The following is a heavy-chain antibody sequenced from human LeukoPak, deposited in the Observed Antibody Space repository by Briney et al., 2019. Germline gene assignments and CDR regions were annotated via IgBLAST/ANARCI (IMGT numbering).Heavy chain of an antibody. J-gene: IGHJ4*02. Sequence: GGALRLSCAASGFTFSDEYMSWIRQAPGEGLEWVSYISNSGSYTNYADSVKGRFTISRDNAKNSLYLQMNSLRAEDTAFYYCASSRTVVSPSDYWGQGTLVTVSS. V-gene: IGHV3-11*03. CDR1: GFTFSDEY. CDR3: ASSRTVVSPSDY. CDR2: ISNSGSYT. D-gene: IGHD4-23*01.